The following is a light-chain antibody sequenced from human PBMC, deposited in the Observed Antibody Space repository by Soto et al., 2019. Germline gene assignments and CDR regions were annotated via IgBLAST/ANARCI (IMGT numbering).Light chain of an antibody. CDR1: STNIGRNS. CDR3: AAWDDSLSGWV. CDR2: TNN. Sequence: QAVVTQPPSASGTPGQRVSISCSGSSTNIGRNSISWYQNLPGTAPKLLIYTNNQRPSGVPARFSGSKSGTSASLAISGLQSEDEADYYCAAWDDSLSGWVFGGVTKLTVL. J-gene: IGLJ3*02. V-gene: IGLV1-44*01.